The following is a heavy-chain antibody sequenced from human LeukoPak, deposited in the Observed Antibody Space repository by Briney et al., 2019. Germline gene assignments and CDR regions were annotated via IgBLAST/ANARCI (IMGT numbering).Heavy chain of an antibody. D-gene: IGHD2-15*01. J-gene: IGHJ1*01. CDR3: AHAGVVVVAAPWGYFQH. CDR1: GFTFSSYA. CDR2: ISGSGGST. V-gene: IGHV3-23*01. Sequence: GGSLRLSCAASGFTFSSYAMSWVRQAPGKGLEWVSAISGSGGSTYYADSVKGRFTISRDNSKNTLYLQMNSLRAEDTAVYYCAHAGVVVVAAPWGYFQHWGQGTLVTVSS.